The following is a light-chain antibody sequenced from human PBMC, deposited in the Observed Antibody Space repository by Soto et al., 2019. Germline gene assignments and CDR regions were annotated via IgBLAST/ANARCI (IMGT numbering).Light chain of an antibody. CDR2: DAS. J-gene: IGKJ2*01. CDR3: QQRYHWPPYT. Sequence: PGERATLSCRASQSVSDYLAWYQQKPGQAPRLLIYDASNRATGIPVRFSGSGSGTDFTLTISSLEPEDSAVYYCQQRYHWPPYTFGQGTKLEIK. CDR1: QSVSDY. V-gene: IGKV3-11*01.